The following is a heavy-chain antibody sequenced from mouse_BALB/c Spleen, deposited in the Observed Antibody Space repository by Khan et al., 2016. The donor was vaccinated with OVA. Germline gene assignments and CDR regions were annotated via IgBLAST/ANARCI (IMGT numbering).Heavy chain of an antibody. CDR2: ISYSGVT. CDR1: GYSITSCYA. V-gene: IGHV3-2*02. J-gene: IGHJ2*01. D-gene: IGHD1-1*01. Sequence: EVQLQESGPGLAKPSQSLSLTCTVTGYSITSCYAWNWIRQFPGNKLEWMGYISYSGVTSYTPSLKSRTSFTRDPSKNQSFLQLNSVTTEDTATYYCARGNYFGYYFDDWGQGTTLTVSS. CDR3: ARGNYFGYYFDD.